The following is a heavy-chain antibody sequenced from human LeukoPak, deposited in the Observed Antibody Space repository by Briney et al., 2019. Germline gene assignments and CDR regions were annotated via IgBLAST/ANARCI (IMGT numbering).Heavy chain of an antibody. V-gene: IGHV1-18*01. CDR2: ISAYNGNT. Sequence: GASVKVSCKASGYTFTSYGISWVRQAPGQVLEWMGWISAYNGNTNYAQKLQGRVTMTTDTSTSTAYMELRSLRSDDTAVYYCARESPDIVVVPAAQYHYYYYGMDVWGQGTTVTVSS. CDR1: GYTFTSYG. CDR3: ARESPDIVVVPAAQYHYYYYGMDV. D-gene: IGHD2-2*01. J-gene: IGHJ6*02.